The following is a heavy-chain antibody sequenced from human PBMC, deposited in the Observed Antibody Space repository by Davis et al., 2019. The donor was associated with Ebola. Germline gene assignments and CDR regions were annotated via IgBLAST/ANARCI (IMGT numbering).Heavy chain of an antibody. Sequence: GESLKISCAASGFTFSSYWMHWVRQAPGKGLVWVSRINSDGSSTSYADSVKGRFTISRDNAKNTLYLQMNSLRAEDTAVYYCAREGIAAAGDYWGQGTLVTVSS. CDR2: INSDGSST. CDR3: AREGIAAAGDY. V-gene: IGHV3-74*01. D-gene: IGHD6-13*01. CDR1: GFTFSSYW. J-gene: IGHJ4*02.